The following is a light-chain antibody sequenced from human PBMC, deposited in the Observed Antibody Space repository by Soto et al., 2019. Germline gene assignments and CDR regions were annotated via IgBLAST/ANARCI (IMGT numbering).Light chain of an antibody. Sequence: DIQLTQSPSSLSASVGDRVTITCRVSQGISSYLNWYRQKPGKVPKLLIYAASYLETGVSTRFSGSGSGTDFSFTITNLRPEDSGTYYCQQHDTRPTMTFGQGTRLEIK. V-gene: IGKV1-33*01. CDR1: QGISSY. CDR3: QQHDTRPTMT. J-gene: IGKJ5*01. CDR2: AAS.